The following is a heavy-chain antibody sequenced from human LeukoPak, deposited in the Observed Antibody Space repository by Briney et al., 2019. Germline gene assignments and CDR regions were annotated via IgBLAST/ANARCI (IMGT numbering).Heavy chain of an antibody. J-gene: IGHJ4*02. CDR1: GGSISSYY. V-gene: IGHV4-4*09. CDR2: IYTSGST. CDR3: ASHGSGSFFAY. D-gene: IGHD3-10*01. Sequence: KPSEALSLTCTVSGGSISSYYWSWIRQPPGKGLEWIGYIYTSGSTNYNPSLKSRVTISVDTSKNQFSLKPSSVTAADTAVYYCASHGSGSFFAYWGQGTLVTVSS.